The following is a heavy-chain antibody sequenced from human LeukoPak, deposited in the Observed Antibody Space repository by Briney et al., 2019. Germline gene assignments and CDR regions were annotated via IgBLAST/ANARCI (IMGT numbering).Heavy chain of an antibody. CDR1: GFTFSSYS. CDR2: ISSSSSTI. D-gene: IGHD4-17*01. CDR3: ARVHEQTTGAPFDY. V-gene: IGHV3-48*01. J-gene: IGHJ4*02. Sequence: PGGSLRLSCAASGFTFSSYSMNWVRQAPGKGLEWVSYISSSSSTIYYADFVKGRFTISRDNAKNSLYLQMNSLRAEDTAVYYCARVHEQTTGAPFDYWGQGTLVTVSS.